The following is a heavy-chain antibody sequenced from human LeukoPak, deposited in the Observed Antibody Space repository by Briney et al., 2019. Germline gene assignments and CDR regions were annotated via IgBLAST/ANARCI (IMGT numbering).Heavy chain of an antibody. V-gene: IGHV3-74*01. CDR1: GFTFSSYW. CDR2: INSDGSST. D-gene: IGHD1-26*01. Sequence: GRSLRLSCAASGFTFSSYWMHWVRQAPGKGLVWVSRINSDGSSTSYADSMKGRFTISRDNAKNTLYLQMNSLRAEDTAVFYCARTQYSGSKLDYWGQGILVTVSS. CDR3: ARTQYSGSKLDY. J-gene: IGHJ4*02.